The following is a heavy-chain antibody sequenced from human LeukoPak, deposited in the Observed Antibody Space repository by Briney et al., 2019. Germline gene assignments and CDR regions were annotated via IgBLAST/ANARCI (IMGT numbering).Heavy chain of an antibody. V-gene: IGHV1-2*02. CDR1: GYXFTGYY. CDR2: INPNSGGT. Sequence: ASVKVSCKASGYXFTGYYIHWVRQAPGQGHEWLGWINPNSGGTNYAQKFQGRVTVTRDTSISTAYMELSRLRSDDTAVYHCARGKGSTWSEYYFDYWGQGTLVTVSS. CDR3: ARGKGSTWSEYYFDY. J-gene: IGHJ4*02. D-gene: IGHD6-13*01.